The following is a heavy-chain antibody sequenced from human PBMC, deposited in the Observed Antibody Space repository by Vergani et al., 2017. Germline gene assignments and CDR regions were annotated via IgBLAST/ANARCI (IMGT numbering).Heavy chain of an antibody. CDR2: IIPIFGTA. CDR3: AGGSGSYSGNDFDY. CDR1: GGTFSSSA. J-gene: IGHJ4*02. Sequence: QVQLVQSGPAVKKPGSSVKVSCKASGGTFSSSALSWVRQPPGQGLEWMGGIIPIFGTANYAQKFQGRVTITADESTSTAYMELSSLRSEDTAVYYCAGGSGSYSGNDFDYWGQGTLVTVSS. D-gene: IGHD1-26*01. V-gene: IGHV1-69*12.